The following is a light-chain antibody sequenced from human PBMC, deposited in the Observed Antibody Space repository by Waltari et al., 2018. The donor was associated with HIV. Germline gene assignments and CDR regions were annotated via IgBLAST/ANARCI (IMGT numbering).Light chain of an antibody. V-gene: IGKV1-33*01. Sequence: DIQMTQSPSSLSASVGDRVTITCQASQDISNYLNWYQQKPGKAPKLLIYDASNLETGVPSRFSGSGSGTDFTLTISSLQPEDIATYYCQQYDNLPRTFGQGTKLEIK. CDR1: QDISNY. CDR3: QQYDNLPRT. CDR2: DAS. J-gene: IGKJ2*02.